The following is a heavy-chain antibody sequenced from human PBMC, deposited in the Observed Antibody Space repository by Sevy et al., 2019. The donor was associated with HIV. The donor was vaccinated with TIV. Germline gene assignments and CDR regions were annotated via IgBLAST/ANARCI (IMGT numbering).Heavy chain of an antibody. CDR2: IKQDGSEK. V-gene: IGHV3-7*01. J-gene: IGHJ4*02. CDR1: GFTFSSYW. D-gene: IGHD5-12*01. CDR3: ARERDGYNYYLDY. Sequence: GGSLRLSCAASGFTFSSYWMSWVRQAPGKGLEWVANIKQDGSEKYYVDSVKGRFIISRDNAKNSLYLQMNSLRAEDTAVYYCARERDGYNYYLDYWGQGTLVTVSS.